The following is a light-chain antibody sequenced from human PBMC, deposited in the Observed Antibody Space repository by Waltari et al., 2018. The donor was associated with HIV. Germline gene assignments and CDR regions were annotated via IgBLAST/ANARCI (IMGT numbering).Light chain of an antibody. CDR3: QQYYGNTYT. V-gene: IGKV4-1*01. J-gene: IGKJ2*01. CDR1: NILYNSNNKNY. CDR2: WAS. Sequence: DILVDHVPNPPAVFLGGRAPHNLQVHPNILYNSNNKNYLAWYQLKPGQPPKLLIYWASTRESGVPDRFSGSGSGTDFTLTISSLQAEDVAVYYCQQYYGNTYTFGQGTKLEIK.